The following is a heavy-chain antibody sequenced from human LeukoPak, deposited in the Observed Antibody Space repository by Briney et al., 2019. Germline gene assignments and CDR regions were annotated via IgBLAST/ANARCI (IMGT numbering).Heavy chain of an antibody. CDR3: AKGSGYDTDFDY. J-gene: IGHJ4*02. V-gene: IGHV3-23*01. D-gene: IGHD3-9*01. CDR1: GFTFSTYV. CDR2: ISGSGDNT. Sequence: GGSLRLSCAGSGFTFSTYVMSWVRQAPGKGLEWVSSISGSGDNTYYADSVKGRFTISRDNSKNTLHLQMNSLRAEDTAVYYCAKGSGYDTDFDYWGQGTLATVSS.